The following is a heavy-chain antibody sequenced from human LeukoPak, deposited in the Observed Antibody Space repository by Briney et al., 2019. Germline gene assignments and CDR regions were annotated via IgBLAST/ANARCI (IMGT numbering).Heavy chain of an antibody. CDR2: INPNSGGT. Sequence: ASVKVSCKASGYIFTGYYMHWVRQAPGQGLEWMGWINPNSGGTNYAQKFRGRVTMTTDTSTSTAYMELRSLKSDDTAVYYCASLKNYYDSSGYLVTDAFDIWGQGAMVTVSS. J-gene: IGHJ3*02. V-gene: IGHV1-2*02. CDR1: GYIFTGYY. CDR3: ASLKNYYDSSGYLVTDAFDI. D-gene: IGHD3-22*01.